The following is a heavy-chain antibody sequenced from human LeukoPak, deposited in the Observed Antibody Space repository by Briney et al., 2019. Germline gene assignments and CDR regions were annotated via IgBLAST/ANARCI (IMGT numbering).Heavy chain of an antibody. CDR2: INPNDGDT. J-gene: IGHJ4*02. CDR3: ARANFLYCSSTTCLFDY. CDR1: GYTFTDYY. Sequence: ASVKVSCKASGYTFTDYYMHWVRQAPGQGFGWMGRINPNDGDTNYAQKFQGRVTMTRDTSISTAHMEVSRLRSDDTAVYYCARANFLYCSSTTCLFDYWGQGTLVTVSS. V-gene: IGHV1-2*06. D-gene: IGHD2-2*01.